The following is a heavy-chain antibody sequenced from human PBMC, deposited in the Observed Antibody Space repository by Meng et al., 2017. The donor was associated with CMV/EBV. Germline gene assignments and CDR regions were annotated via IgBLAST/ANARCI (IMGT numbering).Heavy chain of an antibody. Sequence: SETLSLTCTVSGDSFTRYYWSWIRQSPRNGLEWIGYIFYSGSSYYSPSFKSRVMMSVDMSKTQFSLRLTSVTAADTAVYYCARGAGYCSGDGCLNYHLDSWGQGMLVTVSS. CDR2: IFYSGSS. J-gene: IGHJ4*02. CDR3: ARGAGYCSGDGCLNYHLDS. CDR1: GDSFTRYY. D-gene: IGHD2-15*01. V-gene: IGHV4-59*01.